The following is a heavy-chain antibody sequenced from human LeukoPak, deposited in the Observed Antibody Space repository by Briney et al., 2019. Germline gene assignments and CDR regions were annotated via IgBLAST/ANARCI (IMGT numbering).Heavy chain of an antibody. Sequence: GASVKVSCKASGGTFSSYAISWVRQAPGQGLEWMGIINPSGGSTSYAQKFQGRVTITADESTSTAYMELSSLRSEDTAVYYCARAFRSGYYRSYGMDVWGQGTTVTVSS. CDR3: ARAFRSGYYRSYGMDV. CDR2: INPSGGST. CDR1: GGTFSSYA. J-gene: IGHJ6*02. D-gene: IGHD3-3*01. V-gene: IGHV1-69*11.